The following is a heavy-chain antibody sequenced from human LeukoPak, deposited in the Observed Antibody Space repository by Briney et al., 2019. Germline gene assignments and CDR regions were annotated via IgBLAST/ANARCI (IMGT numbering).Heavy chain of an antibody. CDR2: INPSGSST. Sequence: GASVKVSCTASGYTFTKYFLHWVRQAPGQGLEWMGIINPSGSSTTYAQKFQGRVTMTRDTSTSTVYMELSSLRSEDTAVYYCARTSGRTFDYWGQGTLVTVSS. V-gene: IGHV1-46*01. CDR3: ARTSGRTFDY. J-gene: IGHJ4*02. CDR1: GYTFTKYF.